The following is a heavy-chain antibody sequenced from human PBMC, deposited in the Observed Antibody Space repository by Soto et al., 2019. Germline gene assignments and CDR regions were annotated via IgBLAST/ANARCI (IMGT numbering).Heavy chain of an antibody. V-gene: IGHV1-3*01. CDR3: AKDPDGDYVSWFDP. Sequence: ASVKVSCKASGYTFTSYAMHWVRQAPGQRLEWMGWINAGNGNTNYSQKFQGRVTMTRDTSTSTAYMELSRLRSEDTAVYYCAKDPDGDYVSWFDPWGQGTLVTVSS. D-gene: IGHD4-17*01. J-gene: IGHJ5*02. CDR1: GYTFTSYA. CDR2: INAGNGNT.